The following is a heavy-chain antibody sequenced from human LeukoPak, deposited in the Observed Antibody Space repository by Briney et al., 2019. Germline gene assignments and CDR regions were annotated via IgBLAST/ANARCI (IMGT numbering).Heavy chain of an antibody. V-gene: IGHV4-34*01. D-gene: IGHD1-26*01. CDR2: INHSGST. CDR3: ARVPGRSYSGSYPLDY. CDR1: GGSFSGYY. Sequence: PSETLSLTCAVYGGSFSGYYWSWIRQPPGKGLEWIGEINHSGSTNYNPSLKSRVTISVDTSKNQFSLKLSSVTAADTAVYYWARVPGRSYSGSYPLDYWGQGTLVTVSS. J-gene: IGHJ4*02.